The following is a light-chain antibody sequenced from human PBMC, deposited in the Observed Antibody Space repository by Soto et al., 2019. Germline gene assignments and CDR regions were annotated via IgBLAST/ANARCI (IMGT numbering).Light chain of an antibody. CDR3: QQRSDWPPWT. CDR1: QSVGSY. V-gene: IGKV3-11*01. J-gene: IGKJ1*01. Sequence: EIVLTQSPATLSLSPGERATLSCRASQSVGSYLAWYHQKPGQAPRLLIYDASNRATGIPARFSGIGSGTDCTLTISTLEHEDFAVYYCQQRSDWPPWTFGHGTKTEIK. CDR2: DAS.